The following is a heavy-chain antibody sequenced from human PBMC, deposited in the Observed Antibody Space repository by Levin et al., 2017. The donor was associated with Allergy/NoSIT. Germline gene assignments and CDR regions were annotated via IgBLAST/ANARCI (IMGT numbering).Heavy chain of an antibody. CDR1: GFTFNNYG. CDR2: LLYDGSNE. V-gene: IGHV3-30*18. J-gene: IGHJ6*02. D-gene: IGHD1-1*01. CDR3: AKDHTKRVQPSAIPFWDYGMDV. Sequence: LTGGSLRLSCAASGFTFNNYGMHWVRQTPGKGLEWVAVLLYDGSNEYYADSVKGRFTIFRDNSRNTVHLQLNSLRPEDSAVYYCAKDHTKRVQPSAIPFWDYGMDVWGRGTTVTVSS.